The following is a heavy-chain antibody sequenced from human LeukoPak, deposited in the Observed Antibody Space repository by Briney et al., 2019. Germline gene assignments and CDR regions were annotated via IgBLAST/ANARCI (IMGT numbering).Heavy chain of an antibody. CDR3: ARGVQLELFDY. D-gene: IGHD1-1*01. CDR2: ISTSSSYI. Sequence: GGSLRLSCAASGFTFSSYSMNWVRQAPGKGLEWVSSISTSSSYIHYADSVKGRFTISRDNSKNTLYLQMNSLRAEDTAVYYCARGVQLELFDYWGQGTLVTVSS. CDR1: GFTFSSYS. J-gene: IGHJ4*02. V-gene: IGHV3-21*04.